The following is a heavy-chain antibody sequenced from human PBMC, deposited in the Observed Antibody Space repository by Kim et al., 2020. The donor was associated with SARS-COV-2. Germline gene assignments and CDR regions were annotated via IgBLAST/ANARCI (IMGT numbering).Heavy chain of an antibody. V-gene: IGHV4-39*01. CDR3: ATLPQTGKFDY. J-gene: IGHJ4*02. CDR2: IYYSGST. Sequence: SETLSLTCTVSSGSISSSGYYWGCIRQPPGQGLEWIRTIYYSGSTYYNPSLNSCVTISVDTSKNQFPLKLSNGTAADTAVYYCATLPQTGKFDYWGQGTLVTVSS. D-gene: IGHD1-1*01. CDR1: SGSISSSGYY.